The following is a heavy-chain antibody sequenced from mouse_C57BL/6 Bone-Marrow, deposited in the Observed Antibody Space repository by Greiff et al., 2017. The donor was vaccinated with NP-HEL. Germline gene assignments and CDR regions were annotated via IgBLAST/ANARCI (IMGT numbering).Heavy chain of an antibody. CDR1: GYAFSSSW. J-gene: IGHJ4*01. V-gene: IGHV1-82*01. CDR3: ARSRWDAYAMDY. Sequence: QVQLQQSGPELVKPGASVKISCKASGYAFSSSWMNWVKQRPGKGLEWIGRLYPGDGDTNYNGKFKGKATLTADKSSSTAYMQLSSLTSEDSAVYFCARSRWDAYAMDYWGQGTSVTVSS. D-gene: IGHD4-1*01. CDR2: LYPGDGDT.